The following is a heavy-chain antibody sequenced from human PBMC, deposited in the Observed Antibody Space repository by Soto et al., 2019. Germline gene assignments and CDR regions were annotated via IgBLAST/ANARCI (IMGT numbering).Heavy chain of an antibody. CDR3: ARALPYYDILTGYPEYYFDY. CDR2: IYYSGST. V-gene: IGHV4-61*01. Sequence: PSETLSLTCTVSGGSVSSGSYYWSWIRQPPGKGLEWIGYIYYSGSTNYNPSLKSRVTISVDTSKNQFSLKLSSVTAADTAVYYCARALPYYDILTGYPEYYFDYWGQGTLVTVSS. D-gene: IGHD3-9*01. J-gene: IGHJ4*02. CDR1: GGSVSSGSYY.